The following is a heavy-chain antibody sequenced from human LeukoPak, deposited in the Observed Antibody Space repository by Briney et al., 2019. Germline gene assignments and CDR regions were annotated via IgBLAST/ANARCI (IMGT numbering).Heavy chain of an antibody. CDR1: GGSISSSSYY. D-gene: IGHD2-15*01. V-gene: IGHV4-39*07. J-gene: IGHJ4*02. Sequence: PSETLSLTCTVSGGSISSSSYYWGWIRQPSGKGLEWIGSIYYSGSTYYNPSLKSRVTISVDTSKNQFSLKLSSVTAADTAVYYCARDGRRGSLDYWGQGTLVTVSS. CDR2: IYYSGST. CDR3: ARDGRRGSLDY.